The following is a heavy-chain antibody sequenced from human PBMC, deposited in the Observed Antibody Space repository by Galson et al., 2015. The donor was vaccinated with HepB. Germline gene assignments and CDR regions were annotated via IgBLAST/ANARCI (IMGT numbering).Heavy chain of an antibody. CDR1: GFTFSSYA. Sequence: SLRLSCAASGFTFSSYAMSWVRQAPGKGLEWVSSISYSGENTYYADSVKGRSTISRDNSKNTLYLEMNSLRAEDTAVYYCAKIMPLYSYPHFVPDYWGQGTLVTVSS. D-gene: IGHD5-12*01. V-gene: IGHV3-23*01. J-gene: IGHJ4*02. CDR2: ISYSGENT. CDR3: AKIMPLYSYPHFVPDY.